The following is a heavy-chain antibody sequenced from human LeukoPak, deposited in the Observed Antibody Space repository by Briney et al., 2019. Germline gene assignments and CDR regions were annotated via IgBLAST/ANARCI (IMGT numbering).Heavy chain of an antibody. CDR2: IGGAGDSK. J-gene: IGHJ4*02. Sequence: PGGSLRLSCAASRFTFSSYAMSWVRQAPGKGLEWVSSIGGAGDSKYYADSVKGRFTISRDSSKTTLYLEMSSLRAEDTALYFCAKDATYSDSSSSFFAYWGQGTLVTVSS. V-gene: IGHV3-23*01. D-gene: IGHD3-22*01. CDR3: AKDATYSDSSSSFFAY. CDR1: RFTFSSYA.